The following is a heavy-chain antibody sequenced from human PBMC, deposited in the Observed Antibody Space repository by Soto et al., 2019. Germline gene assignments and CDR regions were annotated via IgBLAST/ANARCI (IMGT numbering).Heavy chain of an antibody. D-gene: IGHD6-13*01. V-gene: IGHV3-11*01. J-gene: IGHJ4*02. CDR2: ISSSGNSI. CDR1: GFTFSDYY. CDR3: ARRAAAGRSFDY. Sequence: KPGGSLRLSCAASGFTFSDYYMTWIRQAPGKGLEWVSYISSSGNSIYYADSVRGRFTVSRDNAKNSLFPQMNSLRAEDTAVYYCARRAAAGRSFDYWGLGTLVTVSS.